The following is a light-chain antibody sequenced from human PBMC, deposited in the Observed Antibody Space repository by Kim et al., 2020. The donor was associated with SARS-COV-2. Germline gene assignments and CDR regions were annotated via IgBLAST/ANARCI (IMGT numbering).Light chain of an antibody. J-gene: IGLJ3*02. CDR3: QVWDNNTWV. Sequence: SYELTQPLSVSVALGQTASITCGGDKIGSKHVNWYQQKAGQAPVLVIYRDSSRPAEIPERFSGSNSGKTATLNVSRTQDGDEADYYCQVWDNNTWVFGGG. CDR1: KIGSKH. CDR2: RDS. V-gene: IGLV3-9*01.